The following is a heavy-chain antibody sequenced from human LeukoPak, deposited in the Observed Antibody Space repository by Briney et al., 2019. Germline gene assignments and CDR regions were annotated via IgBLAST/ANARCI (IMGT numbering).Heavy chain of an antibody. CDR3: ASGADYSNYYFNY. CDR2: IYFSGSR. D-gene: IGHD4-11*01. Sequence: SETLSLTCTASGASIRSGDHHWSWLRQSAGKGLEWIGYIYFSGSRSSNPSLRSRLTISVDTSKNQFSLKLRSVTAADTAVYYCASGADYSNYYFNYWGQGTLVTVSS. CDR1: GASIRSGDHH. V-gene: IGHV4-30-4*02. J-gene: IGHJ4*02.